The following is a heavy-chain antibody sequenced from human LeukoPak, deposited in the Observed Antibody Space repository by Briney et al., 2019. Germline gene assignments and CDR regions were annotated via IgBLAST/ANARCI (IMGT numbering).Heavy chain of an antibody. CDR3: ARSTSSEYDIYHFDY. Sequence: PGGSPRLSCAVSGFTFSSYAMSWVRQAPGKGLGWVSTISGSGGTTYYADSVKGRFTISRDNSKNTLYLQMNSLRAEDTAVYYCARSTSSEYDIYHFDYWGQGTLVTVSS. J-gene: IGHJ4*02. CDR1: GFTFSSYA. CDR2: ISGSGGTT. D-gene: IGHD3-9*01. V-gene: IGHV3-23*01.